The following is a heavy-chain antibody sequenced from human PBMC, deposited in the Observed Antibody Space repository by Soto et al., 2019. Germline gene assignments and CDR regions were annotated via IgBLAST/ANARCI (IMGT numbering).Heavy chain of an antibody. CDR3: ARSYTAMSLYYYYGMDV. CDR2: INPSGGST. V-gene: IGHV1-46*01. Sequence: ASVKVSCKASGYTFTSYYMHWVRQAPGQGLEWMGIINPSGGSTSYAQKFQGRVTMTRDTSTSTVYMELSSLRSEDTAVYYCARSYTAMSLYYYYGMDVWGQGTTVTVSS. CDR1: GYTFTSYY. D-gene: IGHD5-18*01. J-gene: IGHJ6*02.